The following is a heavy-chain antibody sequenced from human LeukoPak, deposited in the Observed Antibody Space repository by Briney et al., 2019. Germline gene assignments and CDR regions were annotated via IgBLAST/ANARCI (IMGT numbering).Heavy chain of an antibody. D-gene: IGHD2-15*01. CDR1: GYSISSGYY. V-gene: IGHV4-38-2*02. J-gene: IGHJ6*03. CDR2: IYHSGST. CDR3: ARGRGYCSGGSCYHYYYMDV. Sequence: SETLSLTCTVSGYSISSGYYWGWTRQPPGKGLEWIGSIYHSGSTYYNPSLKSRVTISVDTSKNQFSLKLSSVTAADTAVYYCARGRGYCSGGSCYHYYYMDVWGKGTTVTVSS.